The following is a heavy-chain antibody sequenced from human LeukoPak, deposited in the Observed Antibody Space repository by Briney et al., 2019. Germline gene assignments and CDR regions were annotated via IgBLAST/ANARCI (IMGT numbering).Heavy chain of an antibody. V-gene: IGHV1-2*02. CDR3: ATDQYYDFWSGYSQLPY. J-gene: IGHJ4*02. Sequence: ASVKVSCKASGYTFTGYYMHWVRQAPGQGLEWMGWINPNSGGTNYAQKFQGRVTMTRDTSISTAYMELSSLRSEDTAVYYCATDQYYDFWSGYSQLPYWGQGTLVTVSS. CDR1: GYTFTGYY. D-gene: IGHD3-3*01. CDR2: INPNSGGT.